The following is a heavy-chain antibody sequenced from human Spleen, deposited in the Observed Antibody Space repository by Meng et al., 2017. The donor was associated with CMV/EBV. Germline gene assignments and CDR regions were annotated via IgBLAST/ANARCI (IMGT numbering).Heavy chain of an antibody. Sequence: SETLSLTCTVSGGSISSSSYYWGWIRQPPGKGLEWIGSIYYSGSTYYNPSLKSRVTISVDTSKNQFSLKLSSVTAADTAVYYCARGYEGYSYDKDAFDIWGQGTMVTVSS. J-gene: IGHJ3*02. D-gene: IGHD5-18*01. CDR2: IYYSGST. CDR1: GGSISSSSYY. V-gene: IGHV4-39*07. CDR3: ARGYEGYSYDKDAFDI.